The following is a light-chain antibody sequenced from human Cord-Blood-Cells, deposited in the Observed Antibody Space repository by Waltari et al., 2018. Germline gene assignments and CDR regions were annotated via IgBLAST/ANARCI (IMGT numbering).Light chain of an antibody. V-gene: IGLV3-1*01. CDR1: TLGDQY. J-gene: IGLJ2*01. CDR2: QDS. Sequence: SYELTQPPSVSVSPGQTASITCPGDTLGDQYACWYQQKPGQSPVLVIYQDSKRPSGIPERFSGSNSGNTATLTISGTQAMDEADYYCQAWDSSLVVFGGGTKLTVL. CDR3: QAWDSSLVV.